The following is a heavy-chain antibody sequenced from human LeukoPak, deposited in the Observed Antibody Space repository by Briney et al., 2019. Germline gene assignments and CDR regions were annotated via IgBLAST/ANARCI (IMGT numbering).Heavy chain of an antibody. J-gene: IGHJ4*02. V-gene: IGHV3-7*05. CDR3: ARDLYGGYLGLDY. D-gene: IGHD5-12*01. CDR2: IKQDGSEK. CDR1: GFTFRSYW. Sequence: GGSLRLSCAASGFTFRSYWMSWVRQAPGKGLEWVANIKQDGSEKYYVDSVKGRFTISRDNAKNSLYLQMNSLRGEDAAVYYCARDLYGGYLGLDYWGQGTLVTVSS.